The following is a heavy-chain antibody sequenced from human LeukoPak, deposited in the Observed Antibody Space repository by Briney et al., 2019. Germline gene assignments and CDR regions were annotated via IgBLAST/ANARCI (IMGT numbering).Heavy chain of an antibody. D-gene: IGHD2-15*01. CDR1: GFTFSNYG. CDR3: ARDSGWSNYYFGY. Sequence: PGGSLRLSCAASGFTFSNYGMNWVRQAPGKGLEWVSTISSTSGYIYYADSVKGRFTISRDNAKNSLYLQMNSLRAEDTAVYYCARDSGWSNYYFGYWGQGTLVTVSS. CDR2: ISSTSGYI. J-gene: IGHJ4*02. V-gene: IGHV3-21*01.